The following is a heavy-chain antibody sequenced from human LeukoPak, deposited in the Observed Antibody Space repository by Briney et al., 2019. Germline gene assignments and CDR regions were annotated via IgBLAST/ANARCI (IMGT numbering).Heavy chain of an antibody. D-gene: IGHD6-19*01. J-gene: IGHJ5*02. CDR1: GFTFSAYC. CDR2: IDSDGSTT. Sequence: GGSLRLSCAASGFTFSAYCMHWVRQAPGKGLVWVSRIDSDGSTTRYADSVKGRFTISRDNAKNTLYLQMNSLRAEDTAVYYCARDPDNSGWYHWFDPWGQGTLVTVSS. CDR3: ARDPDNSGWYHWFDP. V-gene: IGHV3-74*01.